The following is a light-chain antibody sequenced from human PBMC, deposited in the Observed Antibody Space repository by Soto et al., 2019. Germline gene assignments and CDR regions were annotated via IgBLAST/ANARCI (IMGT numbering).Light chain of an antibody. CDR2: EVS. CDR3: TSYTSGSSWV. CDR1: SSDVGAYNY. J-gene: IGLJ3*02. Sequence: QSALTQPASVSGSPGQSITISCTGTSSDVGAYNYVSWYQQHPDKAPKLMIYEVSNRPSGLSNRFSGSKSGNTASLTISGLQADDEGDYYCTSYTSGSSWVFGGGTKLTVL. V-gene: IGLV2-14*01.